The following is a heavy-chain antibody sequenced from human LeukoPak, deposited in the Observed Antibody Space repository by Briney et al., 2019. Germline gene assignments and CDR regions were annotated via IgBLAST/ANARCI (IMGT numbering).Heavy chain of an antibody. CDR2: ISPNSGGT. D-gene: IGHD2-2*01. CDR3: ARERRNCGSTSCCLDY. V-gene: IGHV1-2*02. J-gene: IGHJ4*02. CDR1: GYTFTDYY. Sequence: ASVKVSCKASGYTFTDYYVHWVRQAPGQGLEWMGWISPNSGGTNYAQKFQGRVTMTRDTSISTVYMELTRLRSDDTAVYYCARERRNCGSTSCCLDYWGQGTLVTVSS.